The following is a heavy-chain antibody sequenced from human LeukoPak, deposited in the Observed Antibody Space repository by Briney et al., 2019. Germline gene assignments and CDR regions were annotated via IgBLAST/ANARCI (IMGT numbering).Heavy chain of an antibody. J-gene: IGHJ6*03. Sequence: GESLKTSCKGSGYSFTSYWIGWVRQMPGKGLEWMGIIYPGDSDTRYSPSFQGQVTISADKSISTAYLQWSSLKASDTAMYYCARHYSSGWCAGEEYYYMDVWGKGTTVTTSS. CDR2: IYPGDSDT. V-gene: IGHV5-51*01. CDR1: GYSFTSYW. CDR3: ARHYSSGWCAGEEYYYMDV. D-gene: IGHD6-19*01.